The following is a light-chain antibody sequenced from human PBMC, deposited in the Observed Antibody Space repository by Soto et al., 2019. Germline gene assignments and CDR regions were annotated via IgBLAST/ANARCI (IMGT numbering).Light chain of an antibody. J-gene: IGKJ1*01. CDR2: SAS. Sequence: EIVLTQSPGTLSLSPGERGTLSCRASQNLGTLYLAWFQQKSGQAPRLLIYSASRRATGIPDRFTGSGSGTVFTLTINRVEPEDFAVYFCQQDAGSPRTFGQGTKVEIK. CDR3: QQDAGSPRT. V-gene: IGKV3-20*01. CDR1: QNLGTLY.